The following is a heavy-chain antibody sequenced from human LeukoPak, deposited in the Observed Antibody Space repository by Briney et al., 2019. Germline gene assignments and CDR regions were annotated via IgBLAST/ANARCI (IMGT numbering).Heavy chain of an antibody. J-gene: IGHJ4*02. CDR3: ARLKKGFTFDY. CDR2: IYHSGST. D-gene: IGHD3-3*01. V-gene: IGHV4-38-2*01. Sequence: PSETLSLTCAVSGYSISSGYYWGWIRQPPGKGLEWIGSIYHSGSTYYNPSLKSRVTISVDTSKNQFSLELSSVTAADTAVYYCARLKKGFTFDYWGQGTLVTVSS. CDR1: GYSISSGYY.